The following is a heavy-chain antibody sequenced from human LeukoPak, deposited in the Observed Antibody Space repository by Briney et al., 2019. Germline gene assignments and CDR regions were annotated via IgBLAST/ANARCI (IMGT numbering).Heavy chain of an antibody. J-gene: IGHJ4*02. V-gene: IGHV3-30*03. Sequence: GGSLRLSCAASGLTFSSYSMNWVRQAPGKGLEWVAVISYDGSNKYYADSVKGRFTISRDNSKNTLYLQMNSLRAEDTAVYYCARGPHDYVWGSYEDYWGQGTLVTVSS. CDR1: GLTFSSYS. D-gene: IGHD3-16*01. CDR2: ISYDGSNK. CDR3: ARGPHDYVWGSYEDY.